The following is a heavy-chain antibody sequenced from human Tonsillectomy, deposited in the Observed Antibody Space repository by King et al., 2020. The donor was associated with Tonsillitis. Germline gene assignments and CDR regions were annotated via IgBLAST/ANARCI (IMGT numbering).Heavy chain of an antibody. CDR2: ISARGYTP. Sequence: VQLVESGGGLVQPGGSLRLSCAASGFTFSSYAMSWVRQAPGKGLEWVSGISARGYTPYYAGSVKGRLTISRDNSNNTLYLQMNSLRAEDAAVYYCAKDTKGGRGYFDYWGQGTLVTVSS. J-gene: IGHJ4*02. V-gene: IGHV3-23*04. CDR1: GFTFSSYA. D-gene: IGHD2-8*01. CDR3: AKDTKGGRGYFDY.